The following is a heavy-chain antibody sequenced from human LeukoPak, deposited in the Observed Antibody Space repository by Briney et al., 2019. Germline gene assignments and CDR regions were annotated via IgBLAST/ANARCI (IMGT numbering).Heavy chain of an antibody. CDR2: INPNSGGT. Sequence: ASVKVSCKASGYTFTDYYMHWVRQAPGQGLEWMGWINPNSGGTNYAQKFQGRVTMTRDTSISTAYMELSRLRSDDTAVCYCARRDYYDSSGYSFDYWGQGTLVTVSS. J-gene: IGHJ4*02. CDR3: ARRDYYDSSGYSFDY. V-gene: IGHV1-2*02. CDR1: GYTFTDYY. D-gene: IGHD3-22*01.